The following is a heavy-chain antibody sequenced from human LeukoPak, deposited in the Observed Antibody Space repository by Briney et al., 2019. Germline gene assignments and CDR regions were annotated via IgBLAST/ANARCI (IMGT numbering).Heavy chain of an antibody. CDR1: GFTFSSYT. J-gene: IGHJ4*02. CDR2: MSDDGN. CDR3: ARDGGGGGSYPDY. V-gene: IGHV3-30*04. Sequence: GGSLRLSCAASGFTFSSYTMHWVRQAPGKGLEWVAVMSDDGNYYADSEKGRFTISRDNSKNTLYLQMNSLRPEDTAVYYCARDGGGGGSYPDYWGQGTLVTVSS. D-gene: IGHD1-26*01.